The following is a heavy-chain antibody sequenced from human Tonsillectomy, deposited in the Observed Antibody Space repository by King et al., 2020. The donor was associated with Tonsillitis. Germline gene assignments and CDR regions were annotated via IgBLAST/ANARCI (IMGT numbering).Heavy chain of an antibody. D-gene: IGHD6-13*01. V-gene: IGHV5-51*01. CDR2: IYPGDSDT. CDR3: ARRPGMGRIGPAGAFDI. CDR1: GYSFTTYW. Sequence: QLVQSGAEVKKPGESLKISCRGSGYSFTTYWIGWVRQMPGKGLEWRGIIYPGDSDTRYSPSFQGQVTISAAKSISTAYLQWGSPKASDTAMYYCARRPGMGRIGPAGAFDIWGQGTMVTVSS. J-gene: IGHJ3*02.